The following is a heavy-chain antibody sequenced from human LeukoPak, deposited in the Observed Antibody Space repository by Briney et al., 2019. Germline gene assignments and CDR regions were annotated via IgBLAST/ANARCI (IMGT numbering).Heavy chain of an antibody. Sequence: SETLSLTCTVSGGSISSSSYYWGWIRQPPGKGLEWIGSIYYSGSTYYNPSLKSRVTISVDTSENQFSLKLSSVTAADTAVYYCARLRQYYFDYWGQGTLVTVSS. CDR3: ARLRQYYFDY. V-gene: IGHV4-39*01. D-gene: IGHD3-16*01. CDR1: GGSISSSSYY. CDR2: IYYSGST. J-gene: IGHJ4*02.